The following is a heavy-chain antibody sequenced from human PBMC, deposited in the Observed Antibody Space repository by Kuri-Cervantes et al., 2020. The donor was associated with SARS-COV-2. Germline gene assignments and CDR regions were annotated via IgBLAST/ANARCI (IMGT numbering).Heavy chain of an antibody. V-gene: IGHV4-34*01. Sequence: GSLRLSCAVYGGSFSGYYWSWIRQPPGKGLEWIGEINHSGSTNYNPSLKSRVTISVDTSKNQFSLELSSVTAADTAVYYCASSRASMITFGGVIDNFDYWGQGTLVTVSS. J-gene: IGHJ4*02. CDR2: INHSGST. CDR1: GGSFSGYY. D-gene: IGHD3-16*02. CDR3: ASSRASMITFGGVIDNFDY.